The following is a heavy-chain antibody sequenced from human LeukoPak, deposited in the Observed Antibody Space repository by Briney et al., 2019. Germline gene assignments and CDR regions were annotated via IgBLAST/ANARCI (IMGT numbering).Heavy chain of an antibody. CDR1: GVSISSYY. CDR2: IYYSGST. J-gene: IGHJ4*02. CDR3: ARGGVYFEY. Sequence: PSETLSLTCTVSGVSISSYYWSWIRQPPGKGLEWIGYIYYSGSTNYNPSLKSRDTISVDTSKNQFSLKLSSVTAADTAVYYCARGGVYFEYWGQGTLVTVSS. D-gene: IGHD3-10*01. V-gene: IGHV4-59*01.